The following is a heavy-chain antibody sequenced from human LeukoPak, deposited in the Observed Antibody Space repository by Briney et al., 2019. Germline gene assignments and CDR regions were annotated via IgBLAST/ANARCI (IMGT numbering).Heavy chain of an antibody. CDR3: ARPSDHYYYYFYMDV. CDR1: GFTFSTYA. CDR2: ISYDGNKK. Sequence: GGSLRLSCVASGFTFSTYAMHWVRQAPGKGLEWVAFISYDGNKKDYADSVKGRFTISRDNSENTLYLQMNSLRIGDAGVYYCARPSDHYYYYFYMDVWGQGTTVTVSS. V-gene: IGHV3-30*04. J-gene: IGHJ6*03.